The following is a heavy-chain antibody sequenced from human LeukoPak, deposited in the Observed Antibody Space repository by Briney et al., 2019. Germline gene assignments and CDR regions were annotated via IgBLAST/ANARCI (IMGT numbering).Heavy chain of an antibody. CDR3: ARDREDYFDY. CDR2: IYHSGST. V-gene: IGHV4-30-2*01. D-gene: IGHD1-26*01. CDR1: GGSISSGGYY. Sequence: PSETLSLTCTVSGGSISSGGYYWSWIRQPPGKGLEWIGYIYHSGSTYYNPSLKSRVTISVDRSKNQFSLKLSSVTAADTAVYYCARDREDYFDYWGQGTLVTVSS. J-gene: IGHJ4*02.